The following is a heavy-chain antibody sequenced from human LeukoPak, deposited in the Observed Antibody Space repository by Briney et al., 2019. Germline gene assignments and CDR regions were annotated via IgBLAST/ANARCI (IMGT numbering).Heavy chain of an antibody. D-gene: IGHD3-3*01. CDR3: AKDQRGYDFWSGYSFDY. V-gene: IGHV3-33*06. Sequence: GGSLRLSCAASGFTFSSYAMHWVRQAPGKGLEWVAVIWYGGSNKYYADSVKGRFTISRDNSKNTLYLQMNSLRAEDTAVYYCAKDQRGYDFWSGYSFDYWGQGTLVTVSS. J-gene: IGHJ4*02. CDR2: IWYGGSNK. CDR1: GFTFSSYA.